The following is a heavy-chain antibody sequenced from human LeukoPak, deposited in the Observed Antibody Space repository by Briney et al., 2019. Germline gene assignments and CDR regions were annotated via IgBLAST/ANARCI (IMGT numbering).Heavy chain of an antibody. J-gene: IGHJ5*02. CDR3: AKGSGINHYHWIDP. CDR2: ISGGGGST. V-gene: IGHV3-23*01. Sequence: GGSLRLSCAASEFTFSNYAMNWVRQAPGKGLEWISGISGGGGSTYYADSVKGRFTISRDNSKNTLYLQMDSLRAEDTALYYCAKGSGINHYHWIDPWGQGTLVTVSS. CDR1: EFTFSNYA. D-gene: IGHD1-14*01.